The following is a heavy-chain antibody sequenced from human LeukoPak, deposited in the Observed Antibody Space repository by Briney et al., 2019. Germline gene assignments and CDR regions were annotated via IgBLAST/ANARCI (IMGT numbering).Heavy chain of an antibody. CDR2: IYYSGST. CDR1: GYSISSGYY. CDR3: ARSSASSWSYDY. Sequence: SETLSLTCTVSGYSISSGYYWGWIRQPPGKGLEWIGYIYYSGSTNYNPSLKSRVTISVDTSKNQFSLKVSTVTAVDTAVYYCARSSASSWSYDYWGQGTLVTVSS. V-gene: IGHV4-61*01. J-gene: IGHJ4*02. D-gene: IGHD6-13*01.